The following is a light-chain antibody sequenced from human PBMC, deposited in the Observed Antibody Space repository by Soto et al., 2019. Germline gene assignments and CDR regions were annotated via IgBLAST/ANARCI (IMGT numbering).Light chain of an antibody. Sequence: SYELTQPPSVSVSPGQTASITCSGDKLGDKYASWYQVKPGQSPVLVIYQDNKRPSGIPERFSGSNSGTTATLTISGTQAMDEADYYCQAWDTSAVIFGGGTKLTFL. CDR1: KLGDKY. V-gene: IGLV3-1*01. CDR2: QDN. CDR3: QAWDTSAVI. J-gene: IGLJ2*01.